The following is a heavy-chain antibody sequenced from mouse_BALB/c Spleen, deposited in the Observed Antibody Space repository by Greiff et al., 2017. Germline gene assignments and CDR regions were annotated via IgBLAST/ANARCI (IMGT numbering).Heavy chain of an antibody. V-gene: IGHV1S81*02. CDR1: GYTFTSYW. Sequence: QVQLQQPGAELVKPGASVKLSCKASGYTFTSYWMHWVKQRPGQGLEWIGEINPSNGRTNYNEKFKSKATLTVDKSSSTAYMQLSSLTSEDSAVYYCVGDYDTFAYWGQGTLVTVSA. CDR2: INPSNGRT. D-gene: IGHD2-4*01. J-gene: IGHJ3*01. CDR3: VGDYDTFAY.